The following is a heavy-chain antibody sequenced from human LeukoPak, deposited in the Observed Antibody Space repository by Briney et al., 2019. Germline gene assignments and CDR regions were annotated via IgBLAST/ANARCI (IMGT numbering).Heavy chain of an antibody. CDR3: AKGLFPQTVGYYYYYGMDV. CDR2: ISYDGSNK. Sequence: GGSLRLSCAASGFTFSSYAMHWVRQAPGKGLEWVAVISYDGSNKYYADSVKGRFTISRDNSKNTLYLQMNSLRAEDTAVYYCAKGLFPQTVGYYYYYGMDVWGQGTTVTVSS. J-gene: IGHJ6*02. CDR1: GFTFSSYA. D-gene: IGHD2-21*01. V-gene: IGHV3-30-3*01.